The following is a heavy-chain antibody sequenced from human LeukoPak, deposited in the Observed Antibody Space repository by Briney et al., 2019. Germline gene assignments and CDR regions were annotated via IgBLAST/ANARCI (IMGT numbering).Heavy chain of an antibody. V-gene: IGHV4-59*01. CDR1: GGSISSYY. Sequence: SETLSLTCTVYGGSISSYYWSWIRQPPGKGLEWIGYISYSGSTNYNPSLKSRVTLSLDTSKNHFSLKLSSVTAADTAVYYCARLYDSSFDIWGQGTMVAVSS. CDR2: ISYSGST. D-gene: IGHD3-22*01. J-gene: IGHJ3*02. CDR3: ARLYDSSFDI.